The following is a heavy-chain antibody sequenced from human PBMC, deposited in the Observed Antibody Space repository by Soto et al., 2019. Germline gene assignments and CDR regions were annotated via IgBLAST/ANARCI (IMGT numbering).Heavy chain of an antibody. Sequence: SETLSLTCTVSGGSIISGGYYFICIRQHPGKGLEWIGYIYYSGSTYYNPSLKSRVTISVDTSKNQFSLKLSSVTAADTAVYYCARDRECSGGTCYNYFDYWGQGTLVTVSS. V-gene: IGHV4-31*03. CDR1: GGSIISGGYY. CDR3: ARDRECSGGTCYNYFDY. CDR2: IYYSGST. J-gene: IGHJ4*02. D-gene: IGHD2-15*01.